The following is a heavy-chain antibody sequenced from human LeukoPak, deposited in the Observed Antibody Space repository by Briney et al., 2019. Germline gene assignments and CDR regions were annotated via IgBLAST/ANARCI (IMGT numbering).Heavy chain of an antibody. V-gene: IGHV3-53*01. CDR2: IYSGGST. CDR3: ARDRTYYYDYGMDV. J-gene: IGHJ6*02. Sequence: PGGSLRLSCAAPGFTVSSNYMSWVRQAPGKGLEWVSVIYSGGSTYYADSVKGRFTISRDNSKNTLYLQMNSLRAEDTAVYYCARDRTYYYDYGMDVWGQGTTVTVSS. CDR1: GFTVSSNY. D-gene: IGHD1/OR15-1a*01.